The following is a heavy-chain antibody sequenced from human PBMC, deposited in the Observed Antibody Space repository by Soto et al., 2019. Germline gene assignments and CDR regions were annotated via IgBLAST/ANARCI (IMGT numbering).Heavy chain of an antibody. CDR1: GYTFTSYA. CDR2: INAGNGNT. V-gene: IGHV1-3*01. D-gene: IGHD2-15*01. CDR3: ARDGQVVAANGEGSNWFDP. Sequence: GASVKVSCKASGYTFTSYAMHWVRQAPGQRLEWMGWINAGNGNTKYSQKFQGRVTITRDTSASTAYMELSSLRSEDTAVYYCARDGQVVAANGEGSNWFDPWGQGTLVTVSS. J-gene: IGHJ5*02.